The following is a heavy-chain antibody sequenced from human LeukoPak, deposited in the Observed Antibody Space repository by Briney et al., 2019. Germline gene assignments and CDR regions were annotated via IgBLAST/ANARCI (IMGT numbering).Heavy chain of an antibody. D-gene: IGHD2-2*02. CDR3: ARAARRGYIVVPAAIALYHFDY. CDR2: IYTSGST. J-gene: IGHJ4*02. Sequence: PSQTLSLTCTVSGGSISSGSYYWSWIRQPAGKGLEWIGRIYTSGSTNYNPSLKSRVTISVDTSKNQFSLKLSSVTAADTAVYYCARAARRGYIVVPAAIALYHFDYWGQGTLVTVSS. V-gene: IGHV4-61*02. CDR1: GGSISSGSYY.